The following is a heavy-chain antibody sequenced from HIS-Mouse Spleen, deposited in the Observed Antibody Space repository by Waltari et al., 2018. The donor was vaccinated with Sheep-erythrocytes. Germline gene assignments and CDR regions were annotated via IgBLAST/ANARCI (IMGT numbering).Heavy chain of an antibody. D-gene: IGHD3-10*01. V-gene: IGHV3-74*01. CDR3: ARALSFDY. J-gene: IGHJ4*02. Sequence: EVQLVESGGGLVQPGGSLRLSCAASGFTFSSYGMHWVRQVPGKGLVGVSRINSDGSSTSYAESVNGRFPISIHTAKTTLYLQMNSLRAEDTAVYYCARALSFDYWGQGTLVTVSS. CDR2: INSDGSST. CDR1: GFTFSSYG.